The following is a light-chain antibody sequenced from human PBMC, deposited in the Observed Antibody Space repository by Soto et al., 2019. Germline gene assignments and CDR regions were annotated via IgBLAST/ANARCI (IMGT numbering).Light chain of an antibody. CDR3: AAWDDSLSGWV. CDR2: RST. V-gene: IGLV1-47*01. J-gene: IGLJ3*02. CDR1: SSNIGGNY. Sequence: QSVLTQPPSASGTPGQRVTISCSGSSSNIGGNYVHWYQQLPGTAPKLLIYRSTQRPSGIPDRFSGPKSGTSASLAIGGLRSEDEADYYCAAWDDSLSGWVFGGGTKLTVL.